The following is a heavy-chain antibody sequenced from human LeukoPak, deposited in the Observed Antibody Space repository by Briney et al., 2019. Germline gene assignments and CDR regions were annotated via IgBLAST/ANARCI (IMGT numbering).Heavy chain of an antibody. Sequence: PGGSLRLSCAASGFTFSSDAMGWVRQAPGKGLEWVSSISGSGGSTYYADSVKGRFTIARDNSKNTLYLQMNSLRAEGTAVYYCAKEAPRRYYDSSGYYLTRIDYWGQGTLVTVSS. CDR3: AKEAPRRYYDSSGYYLTRIDY. CDR1: GFTFSSDA. V-gene: IGHV3-23*01. J-gene: IGHJ4*02. CDR2: ISGSGGST. D-gene: IGHD3-22*01.